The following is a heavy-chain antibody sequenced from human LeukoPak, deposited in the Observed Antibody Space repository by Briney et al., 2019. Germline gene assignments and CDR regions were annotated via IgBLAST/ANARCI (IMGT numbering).Heavy chain of an antibody. J-gene: IGHJ4*02. CDR3: ATIKRGSIFGYFDF. Sequence: SETLSLTCAVSGGSITSHYWSWVRQPPGKGLEWIAYLFDSVRTKDNPSLKSRLTLSADTSKNQFSLRLNSVTAADTAVYYCATIKRGSIFGYFDFWGQGIKVTVSS. CDR1: GGSITSHY. V-gene: IGHV4-59*11. CDR2: LFDSVRT. D-gene: IGHD5-18*01.